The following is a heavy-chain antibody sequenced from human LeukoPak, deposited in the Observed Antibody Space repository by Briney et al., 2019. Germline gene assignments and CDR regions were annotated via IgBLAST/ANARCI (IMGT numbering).Heavy chain of an antibody. V-gene: IGHV4-59*01. Sequence: SETLSLTCTVSGGSISSYYWNWIRQPPGKGLEWIGYLYYSGTTNYNPSLKSRVAISVDTSKNQFSLKLSSVTVADTAVYYCARVSCSSGSYLFDYWGQGTLVTVSS. CDR3: ARVSCSSGSYLFDY. CDR1: GGSISSYY. CDR2: LYYSGTT. D-gene: IGHD3-10*01. J-gene: IGHJ4*02.